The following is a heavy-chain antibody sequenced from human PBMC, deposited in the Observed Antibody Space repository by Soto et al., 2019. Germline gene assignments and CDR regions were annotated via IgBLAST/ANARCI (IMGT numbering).Heavy chain of an antibody. CDR3: AHNGLDSSGYYSDYYYYGMDV. CDR2: IYYGGST. V-gene: IGHV4-59*01. Sequence: SETLSLTCTVSGDSISTDYWSWIRQSPGKGLEWIGFIYYGGSTNYNPSLKSRVTISVDTPKNQFPLKLSSVTAADTATYYCAHNGLDSSGYYSDYYYYGMDVGGQGTTVTVSS. D-gene: IGHD3-22*01. J-gene: IGHJ6*02. CDR1: GDSISTDY.